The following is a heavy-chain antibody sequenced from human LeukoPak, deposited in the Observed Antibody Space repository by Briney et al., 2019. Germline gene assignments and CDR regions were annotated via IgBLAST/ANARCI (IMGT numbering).Heavy chain of an antibody. CDR3: ARDRGYYYDSSGYYRDAFDI. J-gene: IGHJ3*02. V-gene: IGHV4-61*09. CDR1: GGTISSGYYF. Sequence: PSQTLSLTCTVSGGTISSGYYFWSWIRQPAGKGLEWIGHIYTSGSTTYNPSLKSRVTISVDTSKNQFSLKLSSVTAADTAVYYCARDRGYYYDSSGYYRDAFDIWGQGTMVTVSS. D-gene: IGHD3-22*01. CDR2: IYTSGST.